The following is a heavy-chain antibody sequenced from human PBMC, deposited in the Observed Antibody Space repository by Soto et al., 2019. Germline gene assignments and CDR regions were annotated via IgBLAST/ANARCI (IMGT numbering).Heavy chain of an antibody. CDR3: ARGSYYGSGSYYPTYYYYGMYV. Sequence: QVQLVQSGAEVKKPGSSVKVSCKASGGTFSSYAISWVRQAPGQGLEWMGGIIPIFGTANYAQKFQGRVTITADESTSTAYMELSSLRSEDTAVYYCARGSYYGSGSYYPTYYYYGMYVWGQGTTVTVSS. D-gene: IGHD3-10*01. CDR2: IIPIFGTA. CDR1: GGTFSSYA. J-gene: IGHJ6*02. V-gene: IGHV1-69*01.